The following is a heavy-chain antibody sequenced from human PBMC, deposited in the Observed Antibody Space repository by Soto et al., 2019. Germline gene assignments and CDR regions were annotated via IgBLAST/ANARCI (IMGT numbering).Heavy chain of an antibody. CDR2: ISSNSI. CDR3: ARDPTTVVMNYFDS. CDR1: GFTFSAYS. Sequence: GGSLRLSCAASGFTFSAYSMNWVRQAPGKGLEWVSSISSNSIYYADSVKGRFTISRDNAKGSLYLQMNSLRAEDTAVYYCARDPTTVVMNYFDSWGQGTLVTVSS. V-gene: IGHV3-21*01. D-gene: IGHD4-17*01. J-gene: IGHJ4*02.